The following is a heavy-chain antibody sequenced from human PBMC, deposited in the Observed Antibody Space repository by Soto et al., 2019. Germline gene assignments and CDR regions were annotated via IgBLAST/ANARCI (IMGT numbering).Heavy chain of an antibody. CDR1: GGSITSENW. Sequence: SETLSLTCTVSGGSITSENWWSWVRQPPGKGLEWIGEIYHSGSANYNPSLKSRVTISVDKSKNQFSLKLSSVTAADTAVYYCARALGYDDYYYYGMDVWGQGTTVTVSS. V-gene: IGHV4-4*02. D-gene: IGHD5-12*01. CDR3: ARALGYDDYYYYGMDV. J-gene: IGHJ6*02. CDR2: IYHSGSA.